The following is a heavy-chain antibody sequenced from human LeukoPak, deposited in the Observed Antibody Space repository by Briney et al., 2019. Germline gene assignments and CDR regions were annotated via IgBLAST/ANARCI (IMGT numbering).Heavy chain of an antibody. J-gene: IGHJ6*03. CDR2: ISGSGGIT. CDR3: TTEEEQQLLNYYYYYYMDV. D-gene: IGHD6-13*01. V-gene: IGHV3-23*01. Sequence: GGSLRLSCAASGFTFSSYAMTWVRQAPGKGLEWVSAISGSGGITNYADSVKGRFTISRDNSKNTLYLQMNSLRADDTAVYYCTTEEEQQLLNYYYYYYMDVWGKGATVTVSS. CDR1: GFTFSSYA.